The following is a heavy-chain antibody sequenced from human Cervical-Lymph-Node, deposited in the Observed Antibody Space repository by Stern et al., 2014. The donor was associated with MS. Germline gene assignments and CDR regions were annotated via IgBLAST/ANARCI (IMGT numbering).Heavy chain of an antibody. J-gene: IGHJ5*01. D-gene: IGHD6-13*01. CDR3: ARDVGMDS. CDR1: GVSISSYY. Sequence: QVQLVESGPGLVKPSETLSLTCTVSGVSISSYYWSWIRQPPGKGLEWIGYIYHSGSATYNPSLKSRVTLSVDTSRSQFSLKLTSVTAADTAMYYCARDVGMDSWGQGTLVTVSS. CDR2: IYHSGSA. V-gene: IGHV4-59*01.